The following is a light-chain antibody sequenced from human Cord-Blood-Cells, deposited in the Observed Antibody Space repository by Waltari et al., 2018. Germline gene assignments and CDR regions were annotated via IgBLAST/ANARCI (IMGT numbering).Light chain of an antibody. V-gene: IGKV3-15*01. CDR1: QSVSSN. Sequence: EIVMTQSPATLSVSPGERATLSCRASQSVSSNLAWYQQKPGQAPRLLIYGASTRTTGIPARFRGSGSRTEFTLTISSLHSEDFAVYYCQQYNNWPRTFGQGTKVEIK. J-gene: IGKJ1*01. CDR2: GAS. CDR3: QQYNNWPRT.